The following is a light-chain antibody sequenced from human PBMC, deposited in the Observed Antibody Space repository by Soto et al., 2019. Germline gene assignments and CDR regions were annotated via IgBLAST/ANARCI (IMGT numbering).Light chain of an antibody. CDR2: YDR. CDR1: NIGRKS. CDR3: QVYDSSSDHFV. Sequence: SYELTQPPSVSLAPGETASIVCGGDNIGRKSVHWYQQKPGQAPVVVMYYDRDRPSGIPERFSGSNSGNTATLTISWVEAGDEADYYCQVYDSSSDHFVFGTGTKVTVL. V-gene: IGLV3-21*04. J-gene: IGLJ1*01.